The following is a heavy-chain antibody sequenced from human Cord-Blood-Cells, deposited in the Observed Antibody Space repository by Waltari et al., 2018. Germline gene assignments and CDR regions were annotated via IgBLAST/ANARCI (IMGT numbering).Heavy chain of an antibody. Sequence: EVQLVESGGGLVQPGGSLRLPCAASGFTFSSYEMTWVRQGPGKGMGWVSYMGSRGSTKYYAASVKGRFTISGNNAKNSLYLQMNSVRAGDTAVYYCARGELGTDDWGQGTLVTVSS. CDR2: MGSRGSTK. CDR3: ARGELGTDD. J-gene: IGHJ4*02. V-gene: IGHV3-48*03. D-gene: IGHD7-27*01. CDR1: GFTFSSYE.